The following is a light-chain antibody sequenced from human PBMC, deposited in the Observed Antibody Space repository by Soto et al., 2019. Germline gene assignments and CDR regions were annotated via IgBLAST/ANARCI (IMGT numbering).Light chain of an antibody. CDR1: SSDVGSYNL. CDR2: EGS. V-gene: IGLV2-23*01. J-gene: IGLJ1*01. Sequence: QSVLSPPASVSVSPGQSITISCTATSSDVGSYNLVSWYQQHPGKAPKLMTYEGSKRPSGGSNRFSGSKSGNTASLTISGLQAEDEADYYCCSYAGSSTDVFGTGTKVTVL. CDR3: CSYAGSSTDV.